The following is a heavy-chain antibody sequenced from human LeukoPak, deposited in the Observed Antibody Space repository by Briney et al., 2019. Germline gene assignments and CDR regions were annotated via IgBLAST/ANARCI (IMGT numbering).Heavy chain of an antibody. CDR1: GSSFTNYW. V-gene: IGHV5-51*01. CDR2: IYPADSDT. Sequence: GESLKISCKGSGSSFTNYWIGWARQMPGKGLEWMGIIYPADSDTRYSPSFQGQVTISVDKSITTAYLQWSSLKASGTATYYCARSLAQYTISSGFDSWGQGTLVTVPS. CDR3: ARSLAQYTISSGFDS. D-gene: IGHD6-6*01. J-gene: IGHJ4*02.